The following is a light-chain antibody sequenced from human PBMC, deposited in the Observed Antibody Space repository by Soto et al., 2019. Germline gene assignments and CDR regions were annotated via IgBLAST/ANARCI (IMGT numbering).Light chain of an antibody. CDR3: QQYNRYSRT. V-gene: IGKV1-5*01. CDR1: QSISSW. Sequence: DIQMTQSPSTLSGSVGDRVTITCRASQSISSWLAWYQQKPGKVPKLIIYDASSLESGVPSRFSGSGSGTEFTLTISSLQPEDFATYYCQQYNRYSRTYGQGTKVDI. J-gene: IGKJ1*01. CDR2: DAS.